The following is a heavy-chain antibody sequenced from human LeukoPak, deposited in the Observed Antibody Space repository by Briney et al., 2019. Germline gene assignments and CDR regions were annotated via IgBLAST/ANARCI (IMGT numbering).Heavy chain of an antibody. J-gene: IGHJ4*02. CDR2: IWYDGGNK. CDR3: ARDLGSSGIAANY. D-gene: IGHD6-25*01. CDR1: RFTFSRYA. Sequence: GGSLRLSCAASRFTFSRYAMHGVRQAPGKGREWGAVIWYDGGNKYYADSVKGRFTISRENSKNTLYLQMHRLRAEDTSVYYCARDLGSSGIAANYWGQGTLVTVSS. V-gene: IGHV3-33*01.